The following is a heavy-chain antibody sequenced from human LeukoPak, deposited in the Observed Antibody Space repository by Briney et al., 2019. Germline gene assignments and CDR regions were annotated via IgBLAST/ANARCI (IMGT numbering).Heavy chain of an antibody. CDR2: ISAYNGNT. V-gene: IGHV1-18*04. CDR3: ARAHSSGWYAGDY. J-gene: IGHJ4*02. D-gene: IGHD6-19*01. Sequence: ASVKVSCKASGYTFTGYYMHWVRQAPGQGLEWMGWISAYNGNTKYAQKFQGRVTMTTDTSTSTADMELRSLRSDDTAVYFCARAHSSGWYAGDYWGQGTLVTVSS. CDR1: GYTFTGYY.